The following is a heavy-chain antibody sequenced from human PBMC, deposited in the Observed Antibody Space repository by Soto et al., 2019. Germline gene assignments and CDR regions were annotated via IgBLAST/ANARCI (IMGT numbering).Heavy chain of an antibody. Sequence: SVKVSCKASGGTFNSHAITWVRQAPGQGLEWMGTIVPIFATANYAQKFQGRVTITADESTSTAYMELSSLRSEDTAVYYCARAPPSGPADYWGQGTLVTVSS. D-gene: IGHD6-19*01. V-gene: IGHV1-69*13. J-gene: IGHJ4*02. CDR2: IVPIFATA. CDR3: ARAPPSGPADY. CDR1: GGTFNSHA.